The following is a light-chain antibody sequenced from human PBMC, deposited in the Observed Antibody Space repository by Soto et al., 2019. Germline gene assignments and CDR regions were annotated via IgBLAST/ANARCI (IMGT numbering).Light chain of an antibody. CDR1: QSVSSY. J-gene: IGKJ4*01. Sequence: EIVLTQSPATLSLSPGERATLSCRASQSVSSYLAWYQQKPGQAPRLLIYDASNRATGIPARFSGSGSGTDFTLTISSLEPEDFAVYYCQQYGYSPLTFGGGTKLEIK. CDR2: DAS. V-gene: IGKV3-11*01. CDR3: QQYGYSPLT.